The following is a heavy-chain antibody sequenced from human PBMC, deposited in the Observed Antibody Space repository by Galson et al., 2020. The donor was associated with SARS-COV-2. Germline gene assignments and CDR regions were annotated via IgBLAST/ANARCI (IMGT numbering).Heavy chain of an antibody. D-gene: IGHD2-15*01. CDR2: ISSSSSYT. V-gene: IGHV3-11*06. Sequence: PGKGLEWVSYISSSSSYTNYADSVKGRFTISRDNAKNSLYLQMNSLRAEDTAVYYCARDCSGGSCYVYWGQGTLVTVSS. CDR3: ARDCSGGSCYVY. J-gene: IGHJ4*02.